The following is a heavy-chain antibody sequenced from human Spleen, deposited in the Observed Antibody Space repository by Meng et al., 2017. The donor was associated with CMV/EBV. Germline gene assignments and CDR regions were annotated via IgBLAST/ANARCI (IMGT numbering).Heavy chain of an antibody. J-gene: IGHJ5*02. Sequence: ASVKVSCKASGYTFTSYDINWVRQAPGQGLEWMGWISAYTGNTHYSQNFQGRVTLTTDTPTSTAHMELRSLRSDDTAVYYCARDSSSNSVHYWFGPWGQGTLVTVSS. CDR2: ISAYTGNT. D-gene: IGHD2-2*01. CDR3: ARDSSSNSVHYWFGP. V-gene: IGHV1-18*01. CDR1: GYTFTSYD.